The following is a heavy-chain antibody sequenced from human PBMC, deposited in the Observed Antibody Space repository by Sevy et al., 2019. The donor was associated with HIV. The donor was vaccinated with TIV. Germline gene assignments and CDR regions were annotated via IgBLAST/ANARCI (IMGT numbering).Heavy chain of an antibody. CDR2: ISYDGNNK. J-gene: IGHJ4*02. D-gene: IGHD3-16*02. CDR3: VRDQGSYHYIPGGY. Sequence: GGSLRLSCAASGFNFKTHGMHWVRQAPGKGLEWVAVISYDGNNKYYVDSVKGRFTVSRDNSNNTLFLQMNSLRVEDTAVYYCVRDQGSYHYIPGGYWGQGTLVAVSS. CDR1: GFNFKTHG. V-gene: IGHV3-30*03.